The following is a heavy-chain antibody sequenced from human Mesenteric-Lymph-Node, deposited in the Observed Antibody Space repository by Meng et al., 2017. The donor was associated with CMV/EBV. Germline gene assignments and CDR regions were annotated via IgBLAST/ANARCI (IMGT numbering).Heavy chain of an antibody. V-gene: IGHV4-59*01. CDR2: FYYIRRT. J-gene: IGHJ6*02. CDR3: AKQAGITGMGGDYYYYGMDV. D-gene: IGHD1-20*01. CDR1: GASISSFY. Sequence: GSLRLSCTVSGASISSFYWSWIRQPPGKGLEWIASFYYIRRTNYNPSLKSRLTVSTDTSRNQFSLTLSSVTAADTAVYYCAKQAGITGMGGDYYYYGMDVWGQGTTVTVSS.